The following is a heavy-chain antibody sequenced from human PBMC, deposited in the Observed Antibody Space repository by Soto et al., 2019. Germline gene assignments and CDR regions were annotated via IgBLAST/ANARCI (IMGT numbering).Heavy chain of an antibody. CDR1: GFTFSSYA. V-gene: IGHV3-23*01. D-gene: IGHD3-10*01. CDR3: ARNLRPLSGYYMDV. Sequence: GGSLRLSCAASGFTFSSYAMSWVRQAPGKGLEWVSAISGSGGSTYYADSVKGRFTISRDNSKNTLYLQMNSLRAEDTAVYYCARNLRPLSGYYMDVWGKGTTVTVSS. CDR2: ISGSGGST. J-gene: IGHJ6*03.